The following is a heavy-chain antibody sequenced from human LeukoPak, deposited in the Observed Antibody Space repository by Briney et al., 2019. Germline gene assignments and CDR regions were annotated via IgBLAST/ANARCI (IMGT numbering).Heavy chain of an antibody. V-gene: IGHV3-48*01. CDR1: GFTFSSYS. CDR2: ISSSSSTI. Sequence: PEGSLRLSCAASGFTFSSYSMNWVRQAPGKGLEWVSYISSSSSTIYYADSVKGRFTISRDNAKNSLYLQMNSLRAEDTAVYYCARDSKQLVLTVYYYYYMDVWGKGTTVTVSS. D-gene: IGHD6-6*01. J-gene: IGHJ6*03. CDR3: ARDSKQLVLTVYYYYYMDV.